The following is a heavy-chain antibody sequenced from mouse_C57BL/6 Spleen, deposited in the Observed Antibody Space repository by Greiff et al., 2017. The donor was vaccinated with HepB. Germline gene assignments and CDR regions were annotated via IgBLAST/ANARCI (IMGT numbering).Heavy chain of an antibody. V-gene: IGHV14-4*01. D-gene: IGHD4-1*01. CDR2: IDPENGDT. J-gene: IGHJ3*01. CDR1: GFNIKDDY. Sequence: EVQLQQSGAELVRPWASVKLSCTASGFNIKDDYMHWVKQRPEQGLEWIGWIDPENGDTEYASKFQGKATITADTSSNTAYLQLSSLTSEDTAVYYCTSNWDGAYWGQGTLVTVSA. CDR3: TSNWDGAY.